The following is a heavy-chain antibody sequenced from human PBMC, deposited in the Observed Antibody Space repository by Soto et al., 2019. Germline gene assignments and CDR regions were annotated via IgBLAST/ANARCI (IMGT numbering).Heavy chain of an antibody. CDR2: IYSGGST. Sequence: EVQLVESGGGLIQPGGSLRLSCAASGFTVSSNNMNWVRQAPGKGLEWVSLIYSGGSTYYANSVKGRFTISRDSSKNTLYHQMNSLGAENTAVYYCVTEGKSSTSCNTGCSFDYWGQGTLVSVSS. CDR1: GFTVSSNN. V-gene: IGHV3-53*01. CDR3: VTEGKSSTSCNTGCSFDY. J-gene: IGHJ4*02. D-gene: IGHD2-2*02.